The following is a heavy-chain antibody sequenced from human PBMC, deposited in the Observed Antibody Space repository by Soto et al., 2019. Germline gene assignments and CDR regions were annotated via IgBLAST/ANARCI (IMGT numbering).Heavy chain of an antibody. V-gene: IGHV3-23*01. CDR2: ISGSGGST. J-gene: IGHJ4*02. Sequence: GGSLRLSCAACGVTFSIYAMNWVRQAPGKGLEWVSAISGSGGSTYSADSVKGRFTISRDNSNNMLYLQMNSLRVDDTAVYFCAKSRGASYPYFFDYWGQGILVTGSS. D-gene: IGHD3-10*01. CDR3: AKSRGASYPYFFDY. CDR1: GVTFSIYA.